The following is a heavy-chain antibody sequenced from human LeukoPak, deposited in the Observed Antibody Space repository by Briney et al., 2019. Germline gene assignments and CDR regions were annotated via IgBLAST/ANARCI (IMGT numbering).Heavy chain of an antibody. J-gene: IGHJ4*02. CDR1: GGTFSSSA. CDR3: ARFIAAPYYFDY. D-gene: IGHD6-13*01. V-gene: IGHV1-69*13. Sequence: SVKVSCKASGGTFSSSAISWVRQAPGQGLEWMGGIIPIFGTANYAQKFQGRVTITADESTSTAYMELSSLTSDDTAVYYCARFIAAPYYFDYWGRGTLVTVSS. CDR2: IIPIFGTA.